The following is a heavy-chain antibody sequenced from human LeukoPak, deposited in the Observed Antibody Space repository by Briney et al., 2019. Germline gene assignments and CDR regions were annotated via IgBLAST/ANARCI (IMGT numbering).Heavy chain of an antibody. CDR2: INPNSGGT. CDR1: GYTFTGYY. J-gene: IGHJ4*02. Sequence: ASVKVSCKASGYTFTGYYMHWVRQAPGQGLEWMGWINPNSGGTNYAQKFQGRVTMTRDTSISTAYMELSRLRSDDTAVYYCARDRCSSTSCYSSFDHWGQGTLVTVSS. V-gene: IGHV1-2*02. CDR3: ARDRCSSTSCYSSFDH. D-gene: IGHD2-2*01.